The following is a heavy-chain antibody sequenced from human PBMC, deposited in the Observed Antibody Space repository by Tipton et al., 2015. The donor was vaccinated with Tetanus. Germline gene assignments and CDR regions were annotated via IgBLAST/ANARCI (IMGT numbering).Heavy chain of an antibody. CDR2: IDPNSGGT. CDR1: GYTFTGYY. J-gene: IGHJ6*02. V-gene: IGHV1-2*02. CDR3: ARDRGDYIYYGMDV. D-gene: IGHD3-22*01. Sequence: QMQLVQSGAEVKKPGASVKVSCKASGYTFTGYYIYWVRQAPGQGLEWMGWIDPNSGGTVYAQKFQGRVTMTRDTSISTAYMELRSLRFDDTAGYYCARDRGDYIYYGMDVWGPGTTVTVS.